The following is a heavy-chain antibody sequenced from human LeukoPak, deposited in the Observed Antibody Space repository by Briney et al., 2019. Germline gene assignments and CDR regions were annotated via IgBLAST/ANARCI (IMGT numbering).Heavy chain of an antibody. CDR2: IYYSGST. CDR3: ARARRGYYYDSSGYTFDY. CDR1: GGSISSHY. D-gene: IGHD3-22*01. Sequence: SETLSLTCTVSGGSISSHYWSWIRQPPGKGLEWIGYIYYSGSTNYNPSLKSRVTISVDTSKHQFSLKLSSVTAADTAVYYCARARRGYYYDSSGYTFDYWGQGTLVTVSS. J-gene: IGHJ4*02. V-gene: IGHV4-59*11.